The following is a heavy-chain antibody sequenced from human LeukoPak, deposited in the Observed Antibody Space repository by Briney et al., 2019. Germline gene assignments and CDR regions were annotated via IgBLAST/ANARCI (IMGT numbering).Heavy chain of an antibody. Sequence: GGSLRLSCSASGFSFSSYPMHWLRQAPGKGLEYVSAISSNGVTTYYEESVKGRFTISRDNYKNTLYLQMTSLRPEDMAVYYCVKEIAFYDYWGQGTLVTVSS. D-gene: IGHD2/OR15-2a*01. J-gene: IGHJ4*02. CDR3: VKEIAFYDY. CDR1: GFSFSSYP. CDR2: ISSNGVTT. V-gene: IGHV3-64D*06.